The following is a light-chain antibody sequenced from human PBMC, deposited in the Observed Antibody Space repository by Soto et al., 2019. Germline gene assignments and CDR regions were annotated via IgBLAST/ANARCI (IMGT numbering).Light chain of an antibody. CDR3: CSYTLTYV. J-gene: IGLJ1*01. CDR2: EGT. Sequence: LTQPPSVSVAPGQTATISCGENNIDSRTVHWYQQKPGKAPKLMIYEGTKRPSGVSSRFSGSKSGNTASLTISGLQAEDEADYHCCSYTLTYVFGTGTKVTVL. CDR1: NIDSRT. V-gene: IGLV2-23*01.